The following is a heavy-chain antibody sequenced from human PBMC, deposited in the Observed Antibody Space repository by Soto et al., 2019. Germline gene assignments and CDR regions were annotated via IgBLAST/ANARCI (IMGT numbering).Heavy chain of an antibody. CDR1: GFRFSSHG. D-gene: IGHD1-1*01. V-gene: IGHV3-30*18. Sequence: QVLLVESGGGVVQPGRSLRVSCVASGFRFSSHGMHWVRQAPGKGLEWVASISKDGSETYYGDSVKGRFTISRDNSKNTLYLQMTSLRGGDTAMYYCAKDIIELSTRVEYWGQGTLLTVSS. CDR3: AKDIIELSTRVEY. J-gene: IGHJ4*02. CDR2: ISKDGSET.